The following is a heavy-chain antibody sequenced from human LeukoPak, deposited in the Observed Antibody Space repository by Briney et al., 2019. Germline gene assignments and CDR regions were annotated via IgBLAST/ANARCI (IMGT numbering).Heavy chain of an antibody. J-gene: IGHJ3*02. V-gene: IGHV5-51*01. CDR2: IYPGDSDT. CDR3: ARESPMNTTARPSAFDI. CDR1: GYSFTSYW. D-gene: IGHD4-17*01. Sequence: GESLKISCKGSGYSFTSYWIGWVRQMPGKGLEWVGIIYPGDSDTRYSPSFQGQVTISADKSISTAYLQWSSLKASDTAMYYCARESPMNTTARPSAFDIWGQGTMVTVSS.